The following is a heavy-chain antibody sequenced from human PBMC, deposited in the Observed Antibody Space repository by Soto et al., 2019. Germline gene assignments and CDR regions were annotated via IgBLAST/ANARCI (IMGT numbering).Heavy chain of an antibody. CDR3: ARSNYYDSSGYYYLVAFDI. J-gene: IGHJ3*02. V-gene: IGHV3-33*01. CDR2: IWYDGSNK. CDR1: GFTFSSYG. Sequence: GGSLRLSCAASGFTFSSYGMHWVRQAPGKGLEWVAVIWYDGSNKYYADSVKGRFTISRDNSKNTLYLQMNSLRAEDTAVYYCARSNYYDSSGYYYLVAFDIWGQETMVTVSS. D-gene: IGHD3-22*01.